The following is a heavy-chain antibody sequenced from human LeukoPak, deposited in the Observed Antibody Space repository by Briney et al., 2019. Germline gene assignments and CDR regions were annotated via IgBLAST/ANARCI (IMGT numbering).Heavy chain of an antibody. J-gene: IGHJ3*02. CDR2: IYHSGST. D-gene: IGHD3-22*01. CDR3: ARLTGYYDSSGITHDAFDI. V-gene: IGHV4-30-2*02. CDR1: GGSISSGGYS. Sequence: PSQTLSLTCAVSGGSISSGGYSWSWIRQPPGKGLEWIGYIYHSGSTYYNPSLKSRVTISVDMSKNQFSLRLSSVTAADTAVYYCARLTGYYDSSGITHDAFDIWGQGTMVTVSS.